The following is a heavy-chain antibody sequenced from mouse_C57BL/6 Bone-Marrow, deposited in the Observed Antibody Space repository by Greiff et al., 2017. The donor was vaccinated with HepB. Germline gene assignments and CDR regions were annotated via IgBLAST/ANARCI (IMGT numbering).Heavy chain of an antibody. CDR1: GFTFSSYG. D-gene: IGHD2-2*01. CDR2: ISSGGSYT. Sequence: EVKLVESGGDLVKPGGSLKLSCAASGFTFSSYGMSWVRQTPDKRLEWVATISSGGSYTYYPDSVKGRFTISRDNAKNTLYMQMSSLKSEDTAMYYCARHSRGYDGFAYWGQGTLVTVSA. J-gene: IGHJ3*01. CDR3: ARHSRGYDGFAY. V-gene: IGHV5-6*02.